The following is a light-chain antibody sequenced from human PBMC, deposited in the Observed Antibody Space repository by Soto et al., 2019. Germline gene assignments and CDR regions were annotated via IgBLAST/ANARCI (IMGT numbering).Light chain of an antibody. CDR2: EVS. Sequence: QSALTQPASVSGSPGQSITISCTGTSSDIGTYKYVSWFQHQPGKAPKLIIFEVSNRPSGISDRFSGFKSANTAYLTISGVQPEDEAGYHCSSYTTIKTVVFGGGTKLTVL. V-gene: IGLV2-14*01. J-gene: IGLJ2*01. CDR1: SSDIGTYKY. CDR3: SSYTTIKTVV.